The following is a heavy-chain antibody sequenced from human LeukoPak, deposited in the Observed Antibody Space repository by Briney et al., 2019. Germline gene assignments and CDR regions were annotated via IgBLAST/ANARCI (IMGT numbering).Heavy chain of an antibody. Sequence: SQTLSLTCTVSGGSISSGGYYWSWIRQHPGKGLEWIGYIYYSGNTYYNPSLKSRVTISVDTSKNQFSLKLSSVTAADTAVYYCARARIAAAGTCDYFDYWGQGTLVTVSS. CDR1: GGSISSGGYY. J-gene: IGHJ4*02. CDR2: IYYSGNT. CDR3: ARARIAAAGTCDYFDY. D-gene: IGHD6-13*01. V-gene: IGHV4-31*03.